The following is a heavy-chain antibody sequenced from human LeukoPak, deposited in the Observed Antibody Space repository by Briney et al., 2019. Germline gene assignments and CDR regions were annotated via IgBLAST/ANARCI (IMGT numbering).Heavy chain of an antibody. CDR2: ISYDGTNK. D-gene: IGHD3-22*01. CDR3: ARSNYYDSRSWGFDI. CDR1: GFTFSSYA. J-gene: IGHJ3*02. Sequence: GGSLRLSCAASGFTFSSYAMHWVRQAPGKGLEWVTIISYDGTNKYYADSVKGRFTISRDNSKNTLFLQMNSLRAEDTAVYYCARSNYYDSRSWGFDIWGQGTVVTVSS. V-gene: IGHV3-30*04.